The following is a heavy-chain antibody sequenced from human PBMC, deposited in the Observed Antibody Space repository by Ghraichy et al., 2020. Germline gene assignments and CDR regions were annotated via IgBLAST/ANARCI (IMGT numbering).Heavy chain of an antibody. CDR2: ISYDGSNK. CDR1: GFTFSSYG. V-gene: IGHV3-30*18. D-gene: IGHD4-17*01. Sequence: GGSLRLSCAASGFTFSSYGMHWVRQAPGKGLEWVAVISYDGSNKYYADSVKGRFTISRDNSKNTLYLQMNSLRAEDTAVYYCAKVSMTTVTTDAFDIWGQGTMVTVSS. CDR3: AKVSMTTVTTDAFDI. J-gene: IGHJ3*02.